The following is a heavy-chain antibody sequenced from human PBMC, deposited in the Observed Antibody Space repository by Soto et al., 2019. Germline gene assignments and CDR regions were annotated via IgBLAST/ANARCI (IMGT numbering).Heavy chain of an antibody. D-gene: IGHD1-20*01. Sequence: SETLSLTCTVSGGSISSSSYYWGWIRQPPGKGLEWIGSIYYSGSTYYNPSLKSRVTISVDTSKNHFSLKLSSVTAADTAVYYCARREYNWNYIDYWGQGTLVTVSS. CDR1: GGSISSSSYY. CDR2: IYYSGST. CDR3: ARREYNWNYIDY. V-gene: IGHV4-39*01. J-gene: IGHJ4*02.